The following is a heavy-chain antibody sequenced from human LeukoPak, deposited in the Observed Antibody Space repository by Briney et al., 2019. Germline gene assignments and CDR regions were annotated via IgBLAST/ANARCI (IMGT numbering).Heavy chain of an antibody. Sequence: GASVKVSCKASGYTFTGYYMHWVRQAPGQGLEWMGWINPNSGGTNYAQKFQGRVTMTRDTSISTAYMELSRLRSDDTAVYYCARELLPLLNLGYCSSTSCYGNWFDPWDQGTLVTVSS. V-gene: IGHV1-2*02. CDR3: ARELLPLLNLGYCSSTSCYGNWFDP. J-gene: IGHJ5*02. D-gene: IGHD2-2*01. CDR1: GYTFTGYY. CDR2: INPNSGGT.